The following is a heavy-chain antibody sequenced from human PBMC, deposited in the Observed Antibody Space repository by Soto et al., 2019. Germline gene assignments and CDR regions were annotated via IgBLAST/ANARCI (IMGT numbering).Heavy chain of an antibody. CDR2: IYYSGST. J-gene: IGHJ3*02. CDR3: ASGYCSGGSCYSDAFDI. V-gene: IGHV4-59*01. Sequence: KPSETLSLTCTVSGGSISSYYWSWIRQPPGKGLEWIGYIYYSGSTNYNPSLKSRVTISVDTSKNQFSLKLSSVTAADTAVYYCASGYCSGGSCYSDAFDIWGQGTMVTVSS. D-gene: IGHD2-15*01. CDR1: GGSISSYY.